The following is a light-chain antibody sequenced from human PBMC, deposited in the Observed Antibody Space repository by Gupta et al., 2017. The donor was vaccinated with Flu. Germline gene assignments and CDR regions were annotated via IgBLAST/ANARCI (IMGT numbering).Light chain of an antibody. CDR1: QSISSSS. V-gene: IGKV3-20*01. J-gene: IGKJ3*01. CDR3: QHYGSSIFT. Sequence: IVLTQSPGTLSLSPGERATLSCRASQSISSSSLAWYHQKLGQAPRLLIYAASSGATGIPDRFSGSGSGTDFTLTISRLEPEDFAVYYCQHYGSSIFTFGPGTKVDIK. CDR2: AAS.